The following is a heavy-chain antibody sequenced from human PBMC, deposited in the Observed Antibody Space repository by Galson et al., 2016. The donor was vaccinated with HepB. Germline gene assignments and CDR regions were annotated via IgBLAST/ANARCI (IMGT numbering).Heavy chain of an antibody. D-gene: IGHD5-18*01. CDR3: VRQPTYGYPFDY. J-gene: IGHJ4*02. Sequence: SLRLSCAAPGFIFSKYTMHWVRQAPGKGLQYVAGISYNGGTTHYADSVKGRFTISRDNSKNTLYLQMSSLRVEDTSVYFCVRQPTYGYPFDYWGQGTLVTGSS. V-gene: IGHV3-64D*08. CDR2: ISYNGGTT. CDR1: GFIFSKYT.